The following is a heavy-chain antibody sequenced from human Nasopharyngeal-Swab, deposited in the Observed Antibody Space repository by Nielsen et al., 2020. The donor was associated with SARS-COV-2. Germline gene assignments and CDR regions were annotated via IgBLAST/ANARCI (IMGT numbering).Heavy chain of an antibody. J-gene: IGHJ4*02. CDR3: ARDRVGEFLEWLLSDY. V-gene: IGHV3-33*01. D-gene: IGHD3-3*01. CDR2: IWYDGSNK. CDR1: GFTFSSYG. Sequence: GESLKISCAASGFTFSSYGMHWVRQAPGKGLEWVAVIWYDGSNKYYADSVKGRFTISRDNAKNSLYLQMNSLRAEDTAVYYCARDRVGEFLEWLLSDYWGQGTLVTVSS.